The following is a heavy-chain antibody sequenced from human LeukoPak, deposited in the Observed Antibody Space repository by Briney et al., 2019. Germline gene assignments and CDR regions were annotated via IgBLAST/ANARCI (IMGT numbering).Heavy chain of an antibody. CDR3: ARDQYYYDSSGYYPLDY. Sequence: GGSLRLSCAASGFTVSSNYMSWVRQAPGKGLEWVSVIYSGGSTYYADSVKGRFTISRDNSKNTLYLQMNSLRAEDTAVYYCARDQYYYDSSGYYPLDYWGQGTLVTVSS. D-gene: IGHD3-22*01. V-gene: IGHV3-53*05. CDR1: GFTVSSNY. J-gene: IGHJ4*02. CDR2: IYSGGST.